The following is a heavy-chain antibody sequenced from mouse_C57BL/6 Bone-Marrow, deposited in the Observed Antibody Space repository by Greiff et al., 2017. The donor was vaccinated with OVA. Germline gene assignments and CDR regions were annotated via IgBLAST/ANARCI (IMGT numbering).Heavy chain of an antibody. CDR3: APLLLSRAMDY. Sequence: QVQLQQPGAELVKPGASVKLSCKASGYTFTSYWMQWVKQRPGQGLEWIGEIDPSDSYTNYNQKFKGKATLTVDTSSSTAYMQISSLTSEDSAVYYCAPLLLSRAMDYWGQGTSVTVSS. J-gene: IGHJ4*01. CDR1: GYTFTSYW. V-gene: IGHV1-50*01. CDR2: IDPSDSYT. D-gene: IGHD1-1*01.